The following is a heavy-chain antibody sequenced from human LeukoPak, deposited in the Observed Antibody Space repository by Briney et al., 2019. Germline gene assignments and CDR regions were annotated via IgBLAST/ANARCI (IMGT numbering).Heavy chain of an antibody. Sequence: GGSLRLSCVASGFSFSSYWMSWVRQAPGKGLEWVGNIRKDGSDKYYIDSVKGRFTISRDNAKNSVYLQMNSLRAEDTALYFCAREFVYYGTSAYLPPDYYGMDVWGQGTTVIVSS. CDR3: AREFVYYGTSAYLPPDYYGMDV. J-gene: IGHJ6*02. D-gene: IGHD3-22*01. CDR2: IRKDGSDK. CDR1: GFSFSSYW. V-gene: IGHV3-7*03.